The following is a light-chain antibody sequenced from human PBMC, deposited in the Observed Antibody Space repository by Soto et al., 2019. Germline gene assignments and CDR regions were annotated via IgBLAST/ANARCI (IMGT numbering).Light chain of an antibody. V-gene: IGLV1-51*01. Sequence: QSVLTQPPSVSAAPGQKVTISCSGSSSNIGNNYVSWYQQLPGTAPKLLIYDSNKRPSGIPDRFPGSKSGTSATLGITGLQTGDEADYYCGTWDSSLSAVVFGGGTKVTVL. CDR3: GTWDSSLSAVV. CDR2: DSN. J-gene: IGLJ2*01. CDR1: SSNIGNNY.